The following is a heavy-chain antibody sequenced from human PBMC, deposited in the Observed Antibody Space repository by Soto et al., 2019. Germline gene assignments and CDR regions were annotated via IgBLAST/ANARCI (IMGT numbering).Heavy chain of an antibody. CDR1: GGSISSGGYY. J-gene: IGHJ5*02. CDR3: AREGETLHYDSSGYPLGWFDP. Sequence: SETLSLTCTVSGGSISSGGYYWSWIRQHPGKGLEWIGYIYYSGSTYYNPSLKSRVTISVDTSKNQFSLKLSSVTAADTAVYYCAREGETLHYDSSGYPLGWFDPWGQGTLVTVS. CDR2: IYYSGST. V-gene: IGHV4-31*03. D-gene: IGHD3-22*01.